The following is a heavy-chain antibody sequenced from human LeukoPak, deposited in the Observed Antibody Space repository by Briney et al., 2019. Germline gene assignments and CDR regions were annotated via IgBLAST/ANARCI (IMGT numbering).Heavy chain of an antibody. CDR2: IYTSGST. Sequence: PSETLSLTCTVSGGSISSSSYYWSWIRRPAGKRLEWIGRIYTSGSTNYNPSLKSRLTISLDTSQNQFSLKVNSVTAADTAFYYCAKDIFTLLRGAFDIWGQGTMVTVSS. V-gene: IGHV4-61*02. CDR3: AKDIFTLLRGAFDI. CDR1: GGSISSSSYY. D-gene: IGHD3-10*01. J-gene: IGHJ3*02.